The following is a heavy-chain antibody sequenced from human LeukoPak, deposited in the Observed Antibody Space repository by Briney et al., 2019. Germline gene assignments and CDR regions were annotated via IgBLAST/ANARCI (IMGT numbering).Heavy chain of an antibody. D-gene: IGHD2-8*01. V-gene: IGHV4-59*01. CDR1: GGSISSYY. Sequence: SETLSLTCTVSGGSISSYYWSWIRQPPGKGLEWIGYIYYSGSTNYNPSLKSRVTMSVDTSKNQFSLKLSSVTAADTAVYYCARDQWTFDYWGQGTLVTVSS. CDR2: IYYSGST. CDR3: ARDQWTFDY. J-gene: IGHJ4*02.